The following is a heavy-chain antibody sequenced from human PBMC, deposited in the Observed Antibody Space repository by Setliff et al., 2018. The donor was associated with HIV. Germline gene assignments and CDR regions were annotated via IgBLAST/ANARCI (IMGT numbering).Heavy chain of an antibody. CDR2: IYTSGST. D-gene: IGHD1-1*01. J-gene: IGHJ5*02. CDR1: GGSISSYY. CDR3: ARVTTPGIGQAANWFDP. V-gene: IGHV4-4*07. Sequence: PSETLSLTCTVSGGSISSYYWSWIRQPAGKGLEWIGRIYTSGSTNYNPSLKSRVTMSVDTSKNQFSLKLSSVTAADTAVYYCARVTTPGIGQAANWFDPGGQGTLVTVSS.